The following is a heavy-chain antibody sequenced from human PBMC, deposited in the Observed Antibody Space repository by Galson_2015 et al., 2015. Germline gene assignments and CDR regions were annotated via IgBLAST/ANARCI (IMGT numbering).Heavy chain of an antibody. CDR1: GFTFSSYG. D-gene: IGHD6-19*01. Sequence: SLRLSCAASGFTFSSYGMHWVRQAPGKGLEWVAVIWYDGSNKYYADSVKGRFTISRDNSKNTLYLQMNSLRAEETAVYYCAKSNAPYSRGWPIDYWGQGTLVTVSS. CDR2: IWYDGSNK. J-gene: IGHJ4*02. CDR3: AKSNAPYSRGWPIDY. V-gene: IGHV3-33*06.